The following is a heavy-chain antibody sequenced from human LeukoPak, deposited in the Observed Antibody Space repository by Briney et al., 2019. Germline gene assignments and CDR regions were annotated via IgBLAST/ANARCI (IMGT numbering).Heavy chain of an antibody. J-gene: IGHJ4*02. CDR3: ARDASALH. Sequence: GGSLRLSCAASGIIMTKYWTTWVRQVPGKGLEWVATIKQDGSEKYYVDSVKGRFTISRDNAKSSLSLQMNSLRVDDTAVYYCARDASALHWGQGARVTVSS. CDR2: IKQDGSEK. CDR1: GIIMTKYW. D-gene: IGHD3-3*01. V-gene: IGHV3-7*01.